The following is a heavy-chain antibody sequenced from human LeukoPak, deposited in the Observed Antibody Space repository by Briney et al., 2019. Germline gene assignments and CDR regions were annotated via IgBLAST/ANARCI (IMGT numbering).Heavy chain of an antibody. V-gene: IGHV4-34*01. CDR1: GGSFSGYY. J-gene: IGHJ4*02. Sequence: SETLSLTCAVYGGSFSGYYWSWIRQPPGKGLEWIGEINHSGSTNYNPSLKSRVTISVDTSKDQFSLKLSSVTAADTAVYYCVRVLYYYGSGSYIDYWGQGTLVTVSS. CDR2: INHSGST. D-gene: IGHD3-10*01. CDR3: VRVLYYYGSGSYIDY.